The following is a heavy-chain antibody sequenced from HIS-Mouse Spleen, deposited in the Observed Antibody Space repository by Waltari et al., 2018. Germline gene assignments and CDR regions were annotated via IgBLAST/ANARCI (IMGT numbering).Heavy chain of an antibody. CDR3: ARLTTVVTSGAFDI. J-gene: IGHJ3*02. CDR1: GGPISSSSYY. D-gene: IGHD4-17*01. Sequence: QLQLQESGPGLVKPSETLSLTCTVSGGPISSSSYYGGWIRQPPGKGLEWIGSIYYSGSTYYNPSPKSRVTISVDTSKNQFSLKLSSVTAADTAVYYCARLTTVVTSGAFDIWGQGTMVTVSS. V-gene: IGHV4-39*07. CDR2: IYYSGST.